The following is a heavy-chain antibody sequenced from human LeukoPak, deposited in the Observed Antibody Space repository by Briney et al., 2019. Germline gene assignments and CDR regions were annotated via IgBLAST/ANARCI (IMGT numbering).Heavy chain of an antibody. CDR3: ARAPMVRGVITLWYFDY. CDR1: GGTLSSYA. Sequence: GASVKVSCKASGGTLSSYAISWVRQAPGQGLEWMGGIIPIFGTANYAQKFQGRVTITADESTSTAYMELSSLRSEDTAVYYCARAPMVRGVITLWYFDYWGQGTLVTVSS. CDR2: IIPIFGTA. D-gene: IGHD3-10*01. J-gene: IGHJ4*02. V-gene: IGHV1-69*13.